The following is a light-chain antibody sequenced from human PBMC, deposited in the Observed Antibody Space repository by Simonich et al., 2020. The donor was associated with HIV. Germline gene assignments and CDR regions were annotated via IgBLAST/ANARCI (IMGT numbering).Light chain of an antibody. CDR2: AAS. J-gene: IGKJ2*01. Sequence: DIQMTQSPSSLSASVGDRVTITCRASQSISSYLNWYQQKPGKAPKLLIYAASSLQSGVPSRFSGSGSGTEFTLTISSLQPEDFATYYCQQSNSYPTFGQGTKLEIK. CDR3: QQSNSYPT. CDR1: QSISSY. V-gene: IGKV1-39*01.